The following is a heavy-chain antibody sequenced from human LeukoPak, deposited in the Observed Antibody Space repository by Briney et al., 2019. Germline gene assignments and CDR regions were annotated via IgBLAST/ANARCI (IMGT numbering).Heavy chain of an antibody. CDR1: GGTFSSYA. CDR3: ARLGYSSGWGPG. CDR2: MNPNSGNT. D-gene: IGHD6-19*01. V-gene: IGHV1-8*02. J-gene: IGHJ4*02. Sequence: ASVKVSCKASGGTFSSYAISWVRQATGQGLEWMGWMNPNSGNTGYAQKFQGRVTMTRNTSISTAYMELSSLRSEDTAVYYCARLGYSSGWGPGWGQGTLVTVSS.